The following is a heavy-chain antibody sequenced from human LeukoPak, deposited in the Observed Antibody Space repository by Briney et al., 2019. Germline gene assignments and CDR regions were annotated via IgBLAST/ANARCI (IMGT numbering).Heavy chain of an antibody. V-gene: IGHV5-51*01. CDR3: ARRPYDSSGYEDY. Sequence: GESLKISCKGSGYSFTTYWIAWVRQMPGKGLEWMGIIYPGDSDTRYSPSFQGRVTISADKSISTAYLQWSSLKASDTAMYYCARRPYDSSGYEDYWGQGTLVTVSS. D-gene: IGHD3-22*01. CDR1: GYSFTTYW. J-gene: IGHJ4*02. CDR2: IYPGDSDT.